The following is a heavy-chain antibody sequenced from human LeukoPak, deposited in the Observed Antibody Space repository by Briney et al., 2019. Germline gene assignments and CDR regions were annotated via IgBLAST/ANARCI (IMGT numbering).Heavy chain of an antibody. V-gene: IGHV1-18*01. J-gene: IGHJ5*02. CDR2: FSIYNGNT. CDR1: GYIFTSYG. D-gene: IGHD3-16*02. Sequence: ASVKVSCKASGYIFTSYGISWVRQAPGQGLEWMGWFSIYNGNTNYAQKFQGRVTMTTDTSTSTAYMELRSLRSDDTAVYYCARGKVDDYVWGSYLNWFDPWGQGTLVTVSS. CDR3: ARGKVDDYVWGSYLNWFDP.